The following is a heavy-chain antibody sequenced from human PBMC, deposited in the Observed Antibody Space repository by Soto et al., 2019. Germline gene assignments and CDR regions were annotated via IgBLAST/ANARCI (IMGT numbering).Heavy chain of an antibody. V-gene: IGHV3-23*01. D-gene: IGHD6-13*01. Sequence: GGSLRLSSAASGFAFSTYAMTWVRQAPGKGLEWVSVISGSGGSSYYAASVKGRFTISRDNSKNTLYLQMNGLRAEDTALYYCAKVTKRAAAGRYEYYKYGMDVCGQGTTVTVSS. CDR3: AKVTKRAAAGRYEYYKYGMDV. CDR2: ISGSGGSS. J-gene: IGHJ6*02. CDR1: GFAFSTYA.